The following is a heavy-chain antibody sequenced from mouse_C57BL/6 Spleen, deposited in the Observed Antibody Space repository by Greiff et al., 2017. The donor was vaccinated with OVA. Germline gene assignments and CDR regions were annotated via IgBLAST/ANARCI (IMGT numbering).Heavy chain of an antibody. CDR3: ARYYYGSSYGGPFFDY. D-gene: IGHD1-1*01. V-gene: IGHV1-42*01. CDR2: INPSTGGT. Sequence: EVQLQQSEPELVKPGASVKISCKASGYSFTGYYMNWVKQSPEKSLEWIGEINPSTGGTTYNQKFKAKATLTVDKSSSTAYMQLKSLTSEDSAVYYCARYYYGSSYGGPFFDYWGQGTTLTVSS. J-gene: IGHJ2*01. CDR1: GYSFTGYY.